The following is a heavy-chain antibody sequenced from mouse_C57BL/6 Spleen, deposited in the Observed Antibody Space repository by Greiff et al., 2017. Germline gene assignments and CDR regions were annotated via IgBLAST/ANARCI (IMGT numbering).Heavy chain of an antibody. CDR1: GYTFTSYW. J-gene: IGHJ2*01. Sequence: QVQLKQPGAELVKPGASVKMSCKASGYTFTSYWITWVKQRPGQGLEWIGDIYPGSGSTKYNEKFKSKATLTVDTSSSTAYMQLSSLTSEDSAVYYCARQALGDYDEGDDYWGQGTTLTVSS. CDR3: ARQALGDYDEGDDY. CDR2: IYPGSGST. V-gene: IGHV1-55*01. D-gene: IGHD2-4*01.